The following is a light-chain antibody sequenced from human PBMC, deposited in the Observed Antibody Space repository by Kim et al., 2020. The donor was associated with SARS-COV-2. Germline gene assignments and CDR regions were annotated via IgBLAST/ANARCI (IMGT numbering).Light chain of an antibody. CDR2: DAS. CDR1: QSINGH. CDR3: RQSFTLQYN. Sequence: DIQMTQSPSSLSASVGDRVTITCRASQSINGHLNWYQQKPGKAPKLLIYDASNLLSGIPSRISGSGSGTDFSLTISSLQPEDFATYYCRQSFTLQYNFGQGTKLEI. J-gene: IGKJ2*01. V-gene: IGKV1-39*01.